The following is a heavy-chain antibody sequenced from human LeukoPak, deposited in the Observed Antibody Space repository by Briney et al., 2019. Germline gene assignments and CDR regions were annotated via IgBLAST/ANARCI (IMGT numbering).Heavy chain of an antibody. D-gene: IGHD3-3*01. J-gene: IGHJ5*02. V-gene: IGHV4-39*01. CDR2: FYYSGGT. CDR3: ARRSGFNWFDP. Sequence: SETLSLTCTVFDDSISSSSYYWGWIRQPPGKGLEWLGSFYYSGGTYYNPSLKSRVTISVDTSNNQFSLKLSSVTATDTAVYYCARRSGFNWFDPWGQGTLVTVSS. CDR1: DDSISSSSYY.